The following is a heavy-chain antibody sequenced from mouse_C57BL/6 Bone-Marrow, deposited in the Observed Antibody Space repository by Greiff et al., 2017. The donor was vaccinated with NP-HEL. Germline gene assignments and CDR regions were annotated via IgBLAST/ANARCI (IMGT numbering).Heavy chain of an antibody. V-gene: IGHV1-72*01. CDR2: IDPNSGGT. CDR3: ARPYYGSSYGYFDV. Sequence: QVQLQQPGAELVKPGASVKLSCKASGYTFTSYWMHWVKQRPGRGLEWIGRIDPNSGGTKYNEKFKSKATLTVDKPSSTAYMQLSSLTSEDSAVYYCARPYYGSSYGYFDVWGQGTSVTVSS. D-gene: IGHD1-1*01. CDR1: GYTFTSYW. J-gene: IGHJ4*01.